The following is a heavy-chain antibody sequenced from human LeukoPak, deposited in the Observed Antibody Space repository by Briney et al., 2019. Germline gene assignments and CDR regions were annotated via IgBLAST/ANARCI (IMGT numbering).Heavy chain of an antibody. D-gene: IGHD6-19*01. CDR1: GFTFSTYS. Sequence: GGSLRLSCAASGFTFSTYSMNWVRQAPGKGLEWVSYISSSSSHRYYADSVEGRFTISRDNAKNSLYLQMNSLTDEDTAVYYCARESGWLIDYWGQGTLVTVSS. J-gene: IGHJ4*02. CDR2: ISSSSSHR. V-gene: IGHV3-21*05. CDR3: ARESGWLIDY.